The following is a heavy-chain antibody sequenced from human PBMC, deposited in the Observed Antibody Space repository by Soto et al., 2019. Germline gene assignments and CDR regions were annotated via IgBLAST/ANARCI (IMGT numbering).Heavy chain of an antibody. V-gene: IGHV4-34*01. J-gene: IGHJ5*02. CDR1: GGSFSGYY. D-gene: IGHD2-15*01. CDR3: ARIVVVVAAEGWFDP. Sequence: SETLSLTRAVYGGSFSGYYWSWIRQPPGKGLEWIGEINHSGSTNYNPSLKSRVTISVDTSKNQFSLKLSSVTAADTAVYYCARIVVVVAAEGWFDPWGQGTLVTVSS. CDR2: INHSGST.